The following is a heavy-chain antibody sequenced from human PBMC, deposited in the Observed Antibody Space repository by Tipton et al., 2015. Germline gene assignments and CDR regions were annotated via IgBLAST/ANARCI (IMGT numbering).Heavy chain of an antibody. J-gene: IGHJ5*02. CDR3: ARAVVGADWLDT. CDR2: INGGNGNT. D-gene: IGHD6-19*01. Sequence: QLVQSGAEVKKPGASVKVSCKASGYTFTRDAMHWVRQAPGQRLEWMGWINGGNGNTKYSQKFQGRVTITRDTSASTAYMDLSSLRSEDTAVYYCARAVVGADWLDTWGQGTLVTVSS. V-gene: IGHV1-3*01. CDR1: GYTFTRDA.